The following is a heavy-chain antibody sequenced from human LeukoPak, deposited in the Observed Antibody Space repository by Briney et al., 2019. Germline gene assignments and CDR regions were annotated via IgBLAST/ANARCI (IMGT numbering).Heavy chain of an antibody. CDR1: GLTFSNYA. J-gene: IGHJ4*02. V-gene: IGHV3-23*01. D-gene: IGHD5-24*01. CDR3: AKDGRDGVFDY. Sequence: GGSLRLSCELFGLTFSNYAMSWVRQAPGKGLDWVSTITTSGSTYYAESVKGRFTISRDNSKNTLYLQMNSLRAEDTAVYYCAKDGRDGVFDYWGQGTLVTVSS. CDR2: ITTSGST.